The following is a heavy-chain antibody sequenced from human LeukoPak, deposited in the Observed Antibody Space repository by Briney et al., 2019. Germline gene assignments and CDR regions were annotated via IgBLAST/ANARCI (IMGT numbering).Heavy chain of an antibody. CDR1: GYTFTGYY. Sequence: ASVKVSCKASGYTFTGYYMHWVRQAPGQGLEWMGWINPNSGGTNYAQKFQGRVTMTRDTSISTAYMELSRLRSDDTAVYYCARAQDYCDSSGYPDYWGQGTLVTVSS. D-gene: IGHD3-22*01. V-gene: IGHV1-2*02. CDR2: INPNSGGT. CDR3: ARAQDYCDSSGYPDY. J-gene: IGHJ4*02.